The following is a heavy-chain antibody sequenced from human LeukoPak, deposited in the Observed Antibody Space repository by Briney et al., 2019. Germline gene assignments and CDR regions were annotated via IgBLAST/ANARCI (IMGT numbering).Heavy chain of an antibody. CDR2: IYYSGST. V-gene: IGHV4-59*08. J-gene: IGHJ4*02. CDR3: AILRCSGGSCCDDY. CDR1: GGSIIGYH. Sequence: PSETLSLTCTVSGGSIIGYHWNWIRQPPGKGLEWIGDIYYSGSTNYNPSLKSRVTISLDTSKNQCSLNLNSVTAADTAVYYCAILRCSGGSCCDDYWGQGTLVTVSS. D-gene: IGHD2-15*01.